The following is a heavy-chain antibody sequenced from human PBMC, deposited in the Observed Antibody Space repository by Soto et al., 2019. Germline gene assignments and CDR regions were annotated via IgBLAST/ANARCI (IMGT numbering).Heavy chain of an antibody. CDR2: INHSGST. D-gene: IGHD6-13*01. J-gene: IGHJ4*02. CDR1: GGSLCGYY. Sequence: XESLSLPCAVDGGSLCGYYWGWIRQPPGKGLEWIGEINHSGSTNYNPSLKSRVTISLDTSKNQFSLKLSSVNAADTAVYYCARGPKAGIAAAGTYFDYWGQGTLVTVSS. CDR3: ARGPKAGIAAAGTYFDY. V-gene: IGHV4-34*01.